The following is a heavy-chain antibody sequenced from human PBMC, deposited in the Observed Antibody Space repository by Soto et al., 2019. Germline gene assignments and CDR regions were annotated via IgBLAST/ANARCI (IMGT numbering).Heavy chain of an antibody. V-gene: IGHV4-39*01. CDR2: MFYRGLT. CDR3: APLSVSLSGPYGIHV. CDR1: GYSVTSSDYY. D-gene: IGHD2-15*01. Sequence: PSETLSLTCSVSGYSVTSSDYYWAWIRQPPGKGLEGIGSMFYRGLTYYTPSLESRVTLSVDTSKNQVSVRLNSVTAADTAVYYCAPLSVSLSGPYGIHVWGQGTTVTLS. J-gene: IGHJ6*02.